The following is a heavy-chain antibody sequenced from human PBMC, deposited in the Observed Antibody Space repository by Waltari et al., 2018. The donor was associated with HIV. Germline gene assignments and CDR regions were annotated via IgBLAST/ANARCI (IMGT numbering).Heavy chain of an antibody. Sequence: QVQLQESGPGLVPPSQTLSLTCTASIASISTGTPHWSWIRQPDGKGLEWIGRIYTSGSSRYNPSRKSRVTISVDTSKNQFSLKLSSVTAADTAVYYCARATLRWHIDYWGQGTLVTVSS. D-gene: IGHD4-17*01. CDR2: IYTSGSS. CDR1: IASISTGTPH. CDR3: ARATLRWHIDY. J-gene: IGHJ4*02. V-gene: IGHV4-61*02.